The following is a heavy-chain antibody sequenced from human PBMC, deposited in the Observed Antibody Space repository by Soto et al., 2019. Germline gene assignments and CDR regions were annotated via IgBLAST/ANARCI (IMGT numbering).Heavy chain of an antibody. CDR3: ARERSSSWYTITYPDRMDV. CDR1: GGSFSGYY. CDR2: INHSGST. Sequence: SETLSLTCAVYGGSFSGYYWSWILQPPGKXLEWIGEINHSGSTNYNPSLKSRVTISVDTSKNQFSLKLSSVTAADTAVYYCARERSSSWYTITYPDRMDVWGQGTTVTVSS. D-gene: IGHD6-13*01. V-gene: IGHV4-34*01. J-gene: IGHJ6*02.